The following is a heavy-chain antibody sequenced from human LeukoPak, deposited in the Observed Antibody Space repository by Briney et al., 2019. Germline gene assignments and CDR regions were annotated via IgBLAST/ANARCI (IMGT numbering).Heavy chain of an antibody. CDR2: VKSKSDGGTT. D-gene: IGHD2-8*01. Sequence: GGSLRLSCAASGFTFSTAWMSWVRQAPGKGLEWVGRVKSKSDGGTTDYAAPVKGRFTISRDDSKNTLYLQMNSLKTEDTAVYYCAKDMGYFTNWGQGTLATVSS. CDR1: GFTFSTAW. V-gene: IGHV3-15*01. CDR3: AKDMGYFTN. J-gene: IGHJ4*02.